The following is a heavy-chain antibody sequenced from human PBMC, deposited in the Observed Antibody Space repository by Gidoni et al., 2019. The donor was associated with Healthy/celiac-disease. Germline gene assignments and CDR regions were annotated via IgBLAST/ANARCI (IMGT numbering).Heavy chain of an antibody. CDR3: ARQLLGVYFDY. V-gene: IGHV4-39*01. CDR1: GGSISSSSYY. CDR2: IYYSGST. Sequence: QLQLQESGPGLVKPSETLSLTCTVSGGSISSSSYYWGWIRQPPGKGLEWIGSIYYSGSTYYNPSLKSRVTISVDTSKNQFSLKLSSVTAADTAVYYCARQLLGVYFDYWGQGTLVTVSS. D-gene: IGHD3-10*01. J-gene: IGHJ4*02.